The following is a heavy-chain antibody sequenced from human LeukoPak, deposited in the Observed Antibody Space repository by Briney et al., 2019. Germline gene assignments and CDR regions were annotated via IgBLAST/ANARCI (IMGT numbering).Heavy chain of an antibody. D-gene: IGHD6-13*01. CDR1: GGSISSSNW. CDR2: IYHSGST. Sequence: SETLSLTCAVSGGSISSSNWRRWVRQPPGKGLEWVGEIYHSGSTNYNPSLQSRVTISVDKSKNQFSLKLSSVTAADAAMYYGATRYSSSWFYYWGQGTLVTASS. CDR3: ATRYSSSWFYY. J-gene: IGHJ4*02. V-gene: IGHV4-4*02.